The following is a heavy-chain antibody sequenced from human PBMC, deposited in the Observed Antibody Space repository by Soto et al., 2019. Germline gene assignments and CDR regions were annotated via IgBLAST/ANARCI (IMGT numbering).Heavy chain of an antibody. CDR1: GFTFSTYW. Sequence: GGSLRLSCVASGFTFSTYWMHWVRQAPGKGLVWVSRISSDGTITNYADSVEGRFTISRDDARNTLYLQVNSLRAEDTAVYYCARDYWAQVDLWGQGTLVTVSS. J-gene: IGHJ5*02. CDR3: ARDYWAQVDL. D-gene: IGHD2-8*02. CDR2: ISSDGTIT. V-gene: IGHV3-74*01.